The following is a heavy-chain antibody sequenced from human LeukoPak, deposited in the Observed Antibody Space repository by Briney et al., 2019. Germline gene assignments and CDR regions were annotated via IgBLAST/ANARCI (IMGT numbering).Heavy chain of an antibody. D-gene: IGHD3-22*01. CDR3: VRDDDRPDNGLDY. Sequence: GSLRLSCAASGFTFSHYYIDWVRQAPGKGLEWVARGGNKDISYTTEYAASVKGRFTISRDDSKNSLYLQMNSLRAEDTAVYYCVRDDDRPDNGLDYWGQGTLVTVSS. J-gene: IGHJ4*02. CDR2: GGNKDISYTT. V-gene: IGHV3-72*01. CDR1: GFTFSHYY.